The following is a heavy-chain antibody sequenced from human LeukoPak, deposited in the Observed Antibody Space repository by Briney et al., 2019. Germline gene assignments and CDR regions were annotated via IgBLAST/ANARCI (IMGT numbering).Heavy chain of an antibody. CDR3: ARTIVEMVTKSVSIDY. CDR1: GYTFTGYY. CDR2: INPNSGGT. D-gene: IGHD5-24*01. Sequence: GASVKVSCKASGYTFTGYYMHWVRQAPGQGLEWMGWINPNSGGTNYAQKFQGRVTMTRDTSISTAYMELSRLRSDDTAVYYCARTIVEMVTKSVSIDYWGQGTLVTVSS. V-gene: IGHV1-2*02. J-gene: IGHJ4*02.